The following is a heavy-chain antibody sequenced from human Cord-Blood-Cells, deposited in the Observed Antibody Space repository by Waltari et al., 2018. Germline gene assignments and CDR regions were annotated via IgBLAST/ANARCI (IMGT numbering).Heavy chain of an antibody. J-gene: IGHJ4*02. CDR1: GFTFSGSA. V-gene: IGHV3-73*02. CDR2: IRSKANSYAT. Sequence: EVQLVESGGGLVQPGGSLKLSCAASGFTFSGSAMHWVRQASGRGRGWVGRIRSKANSYATAYAASVKGRFTISRDDSKNTAYLQMNSLKTEDTAVYYCTRLGSFDYWGQGTLVTVSS. CDR3: TRLGSFDY.